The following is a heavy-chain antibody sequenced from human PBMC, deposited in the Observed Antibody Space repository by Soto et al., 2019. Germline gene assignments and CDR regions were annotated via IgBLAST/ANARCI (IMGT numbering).Heavy chain of an antibody. V-gene: IGHV4-30-2*01. J-gene: IGHJ4*02. CDR2: IYHSGST. Sequence: PSETLSLTCAVSGGSISSGGYSWSWIRQPPGKGLEWIGYIYHSGSTYYNPSLKSRVAISVDRSKNQFSLKLSSVTAADTAVYYCARLDPHSAYYFDYWGQGTLVTVSS. CDR3: ARLDPHSAYYFDY. CDR1: GGSISSGGYS.